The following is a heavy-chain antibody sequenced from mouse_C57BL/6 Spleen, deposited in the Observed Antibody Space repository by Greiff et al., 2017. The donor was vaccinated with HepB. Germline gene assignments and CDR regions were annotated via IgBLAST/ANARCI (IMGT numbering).Heavy chain of an antibody. V-gene: IGHV1-50*01. J-gene: IGHJ3*01. CDR1: GYTFTSYW. CDR2: IDPSDSYT. Sequence: QVQLQQPGAELVKPGASVKLSCKASGYTFTSYWMQWVKQRPGQGLEWIGEIDPSDSYTNYNQKFKGKATLTVDTSSSTAYMQLSSLTSEDSAVYYCASERRGFAYWGQVTLVTVSA. CDR3: ASERRGFAY.